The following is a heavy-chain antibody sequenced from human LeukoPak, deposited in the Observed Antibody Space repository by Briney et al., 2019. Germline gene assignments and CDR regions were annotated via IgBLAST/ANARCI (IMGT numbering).Heavy chain of an antibody. CDR1: GYTFTGYY. CDR2: INPNSGDT. D-gene: IGHD3-16*02. J-gene: IGHJ4*02. Sequence: ASVKVSCKASGYTFTGYYIHWVRQAPGQGLEWMGWINPNSGDTNYAQKFQGWVTMTRDTSISTVYMELSRLRSEDTAVYYCARGRLRLGELSLYYFDYWGQGTLVTVSS. V-gene: IGHV1-2*04. CDR3: ARGRLRLGELSLYYFDY.